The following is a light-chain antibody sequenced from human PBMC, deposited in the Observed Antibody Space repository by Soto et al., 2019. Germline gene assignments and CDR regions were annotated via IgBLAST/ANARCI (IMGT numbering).Light chain of an antibody. CDR3: RQYDNTTIT. J-gene: IGKJ5*01. V-gene: IGKV1-33*01. Sequence: DVEMPQSPSFVPTSVADSVTITCRASQDISTSLTWYRQKPGKAPKILIYAASSLETGAPSGFSATGAGADFIFPIISLQSEDVSTDYCRQYDNTTITFGQGTRLEIK. CDR2: AAS. CDR1: QDISTS.